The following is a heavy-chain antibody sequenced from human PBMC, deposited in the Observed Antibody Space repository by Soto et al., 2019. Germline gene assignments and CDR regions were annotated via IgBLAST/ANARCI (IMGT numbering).Heavy chain of an antibody. Sequence: SETLSLTCTVSGGSISSGDYYWSWIRQPPGKGLEWIGYIYYSGSTYYNPSLKSRVTISVDTSKNQFSLKLSSVTAADTAVYYCASNSYGYIFYEYWGQGTLVTVSS. V-gene: IGHV4-30-4*01. CDR2: IYYSGST. CDR1: GGSISSGDYY. D-gene: IGHD5-18*01. J-gene: IGHJ4*02. CDR3: ASNSYGYIFYEY.